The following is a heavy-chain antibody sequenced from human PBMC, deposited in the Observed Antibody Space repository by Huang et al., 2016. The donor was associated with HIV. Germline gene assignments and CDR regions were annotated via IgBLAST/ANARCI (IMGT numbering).Heavy chain of an antibody. J-gene: IGHJ5*01. Sequence: QVQLEQWGAGLLKPSETLSLTCAVYGGSFSGYFWNWIRQSPGKGLEWSGQINHAGVNDYNPALKSRATISVDTSKNQFSLKLTSVTAADTAIYYCAREIMISFGGPFDSWGHGNLVTVSS. V-gene: IGHV4-34*02. D-gene: IGHD3-16*01. CDR1: GGSFSGYF. CDR2: INHAGVN. CDR3: AREIMISFGGPFDS.